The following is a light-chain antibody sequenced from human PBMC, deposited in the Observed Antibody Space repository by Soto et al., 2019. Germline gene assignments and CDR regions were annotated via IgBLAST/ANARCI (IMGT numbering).Light chain of an antibody. V-gene: IGKV3-15*01. CDR3: QQYNNWPPTWT. Sequence: DIVLTQSPVTLSLSPGDRATLSCRASETVSSYLLWYQQKPGQDPRLLILGASTRATGIPARFSGSGSGTEFTLTISSLQSEDFAVYYCQQYNNWPPTWTFGQGTKVDIK. CDR1: ETVSSY. J-gene: IGKJ1*01. CDR2: GAS.